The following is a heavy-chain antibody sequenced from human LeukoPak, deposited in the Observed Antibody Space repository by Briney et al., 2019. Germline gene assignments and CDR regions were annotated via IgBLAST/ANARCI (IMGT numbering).Heavy chain of an antibody. Sequence: ASVKVSCKTSGYTFTDYYMHWVRQAPGQGLEWMGWINPNSGGTNYAQKFQGRVTMTRDTSISTAYMELSRLRSDDTAVYYCARSAYNWDFVWGQGTLVTVSS. CDR1: GYTFTDYY. V-gene: IGHV1-2*02. D-gene: IGHD1-7*01. J-gene: IGHJ4*02. CDR2: INPNSGGT. CDR3: ARSAYNWDFV.